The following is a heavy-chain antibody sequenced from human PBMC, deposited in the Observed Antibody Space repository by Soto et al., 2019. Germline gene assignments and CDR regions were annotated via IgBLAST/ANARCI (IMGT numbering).Heavy chain of an antibody. V-gene: IGHV1-2*02. CDR2: INPTGGGT. J-gene: IGHJ6*02. D-gene: IGHD3-22*01. CDR3: ARTYSSRYFYNQYSMDV. CDR1: WYTFTDYY. Sequence: SGKVSFRASWYTFTDYYIHWVRQAPGQGLEWMGWINPTGGGTNYAQSFRGRVTMTRDTSISTAYMELSRLTSDDTAVFYCARTYSSRYFYNQYSMDVWGQGTTVTVSS.